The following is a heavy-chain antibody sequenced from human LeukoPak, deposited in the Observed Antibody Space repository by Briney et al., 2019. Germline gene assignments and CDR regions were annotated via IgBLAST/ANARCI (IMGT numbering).Heavy chain of an antibody. J-gene: IGHJ5*02. CDR1: GYTFTGYY. CDR2: INPNSGGT. Sequence: ASVKVSCKASGYTFTGYYMHWVRQAPGQGLEWMGWINPNSGGTNYAQKFQGRVTMTRDTSISTAYMELSRLRSDDTAVYYCARDRKSLFGHNWFDPWGQGTLATVSS. CDR3: ARDRKSLFGHNWFDP. V-gene: IGHV1-2*02. D-gene: IGHD3-16*01.